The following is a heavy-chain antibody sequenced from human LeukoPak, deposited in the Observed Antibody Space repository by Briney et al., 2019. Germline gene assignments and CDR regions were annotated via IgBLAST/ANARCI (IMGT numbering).Heavy chain of an antibody. CDR3: AKDRGSYGSRYFDY. J-gene: IGHJ4*02. D-gene: IGHD1-26*01. CDR1: GFAFSSYA. Sequence: GGSLRLSCAASGFAFSSYAMSWVRQAPGKGLEWVSAISGSGGSTYYADSVKGRFTISRDNSKNTLYLQMNSLRAEDTAVYYCAKDRGSYGSRYFDYWGQGTLVTVSS. CDR2: ISGSGGST. V-gene: IGHV3-23*01.